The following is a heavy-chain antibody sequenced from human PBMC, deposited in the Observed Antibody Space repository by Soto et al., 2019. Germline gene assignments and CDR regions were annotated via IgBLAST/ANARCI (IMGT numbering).Heavy chain of an antibody. CDR3: ARFSGYYSDY. CDR1: GFTFSSYA. D-gene: IGHD3-22*01. J-gene: IGHJ4*02. CDR2: ISSNGGST. V-gene: IGHV3-64*01. Sequence: EVQLVESGGGLVQPGGSLRLSCAASGFTFSSYAMHWVRQAPGKGLEYVSAISSNGGSTYYANSVKDRFTISRDNSKNTLYLQMGSLRAEDMAVYYCARFSGYYSDYWGQGTLVTVSS.